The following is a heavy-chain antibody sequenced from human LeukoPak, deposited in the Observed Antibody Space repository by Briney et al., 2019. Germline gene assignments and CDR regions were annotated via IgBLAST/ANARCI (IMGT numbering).Heavy chain of an antibody. Sequence: SETLSLTCTVSGGSISSSSYSWGWIRQSPGKGLEWIGSIYYSGSAYYNPSLKSRVTISVDTSKNQFSLKLRSVAAADTAVYYCARHEGIFGVVIIDYWGQGTLVTVSS. CDR3: ARHEGIFGVVIIDY. V-gene: IGHV4-39*01. J-gene: IGHJ4*02. CDR1: GGSISSSSYS. D-gene: IGHD3-3*01. CDR2: IYYSGSA.